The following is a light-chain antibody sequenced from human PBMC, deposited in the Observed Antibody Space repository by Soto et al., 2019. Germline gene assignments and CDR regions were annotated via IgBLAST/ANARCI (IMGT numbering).Light chain of an antibody. Sequence: IVMTQSPATLSVSPGERATLSCRASQSVSSNLAWYQQKPGQAPRLLIYGASTGATGIPARFSGSGSGTEFTLTISSLQSEDCAIYYCQQYHTWPITFGGGTKVDIK. CDR1: QSVSSN. CDR2: GAS. V-gene: IGKV3-15*01. CDR3: QQYHTWPIT. J-gene: IGKJ4*01.